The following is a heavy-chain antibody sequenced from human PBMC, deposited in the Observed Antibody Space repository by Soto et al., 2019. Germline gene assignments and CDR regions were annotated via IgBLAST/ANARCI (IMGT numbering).Heavy chain of an antibody. CDR2: IYYSGST. CDR1: GCSISSYY. V-gene: IGHV4-59*01. CDR3: ARGPRATIDY. J-gene: IGHJ4*02. Sequence: SETLSLTCTVSGCSISSYYWSWIRQPPGKGLEWIGYIYYSGSTNYNPSLKSRVTISVDTSKNQFSLKLSSVTAADTAVYYCARGPRATIDYWGQGTLVTVSS. D-gene: IGHD5-12*01.